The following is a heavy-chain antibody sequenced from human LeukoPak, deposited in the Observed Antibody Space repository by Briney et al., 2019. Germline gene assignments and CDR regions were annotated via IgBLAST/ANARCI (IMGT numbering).Heavy chain of an antibody. CDR3: ALSGYGSCEY. CDR1: GDSLSRHS. D-gene: IGHD3-3*01. V-gene: IGHV4-59*11. J-gene: IGHJ4*02. CDR2: IHSSGST. Sequence: SETLSLTRLNPGDSLSRHSWSSMPLPPGKGLEWIGYIHSSGSTSYSPSLESRVTITRDMSKNQISLKMTAVTAADTAVYYCALSGYGSCEYWGQGTLVTVSS.